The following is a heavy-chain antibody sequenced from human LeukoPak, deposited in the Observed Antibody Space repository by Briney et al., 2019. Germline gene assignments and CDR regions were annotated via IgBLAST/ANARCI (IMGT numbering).Heavy chain of an antibody. Sequence: KPSETLSLTCTVSGGSISSYYWSWIRQPPGKGLEWIGYIYYSGSTNYNPSLKSRVTISVDTSKNQFSLKLSSVTAADTAVYYCARVRDGYNGDCYFDYWGQGTLVTVSS. CDR2: IYYSGST. J-gene: IGHJ4*02. CDR1: GGSISSYY. V-gene: IGHV4-59*08. D-gene: IGHD5-24*01. CDR3: ARVRDGYNGDCYFDY.